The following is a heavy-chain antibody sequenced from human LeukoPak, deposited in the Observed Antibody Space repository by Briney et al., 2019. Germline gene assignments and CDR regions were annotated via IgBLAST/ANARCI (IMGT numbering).Heavy chain of an antibody. CDR2: ISTNGGST. CDR1: GFTFSNYA. Sequence: GGSLRLSCAASGFTFSNYAMYWVRQAPGRGLEDVSAISTNGGSTDYANSVKGRFTISRDNSDNRVFLQMGTLRAEDMAVYYCARGGYYDSSGSFDYWGQGILVTVSS. V-gene: IGHV3-64*01. CDR3: ARGGYYDSSGSFDY. D-gene: IGHD3-22*01. J-gene: IGHJ4*02.